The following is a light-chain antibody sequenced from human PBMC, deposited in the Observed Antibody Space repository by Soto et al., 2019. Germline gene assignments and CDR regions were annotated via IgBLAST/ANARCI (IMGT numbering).Light chain of an antibody. CDR3: SSYTISSTVV. CDR1: SSDVGGYNY. Sequence: QSALTQPASVSGSPGQSITISCTGTSSDVGGYNYVSWYQQHPGKAPKLMIYDVSNRPSGVSNRFSGSKSGNTASLTISGFQAEDEADYYCSSYTISSTVVFGGGTKLTVL. J-gene: IGLJ2*01. V-gene: IGLV2-14*01. CDR2: DVS.